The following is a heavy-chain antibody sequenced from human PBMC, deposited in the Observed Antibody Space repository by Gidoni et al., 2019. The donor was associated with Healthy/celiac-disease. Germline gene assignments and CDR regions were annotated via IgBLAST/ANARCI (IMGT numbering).Heavy chain of an antibody. CDR2: INPNSGGT. Sequence: QVQLVQSGAEVKKPGASVKVSCKASGSPFTGDYMHWGRQAPGQGLEWMGRINPNSGGTNYAQKFQGRVTMTRDTSISTAYMELSRLRSDDTAVYYCASETDTADDAFDIWGQGTMVTVSS. CDR1: GSPFTGDY. CDR3: ASETDTADDAFDI. D-gene: IGHD5-18*01. V-gene: IGHV1-2*06. J-gene: IGHJ3*02.